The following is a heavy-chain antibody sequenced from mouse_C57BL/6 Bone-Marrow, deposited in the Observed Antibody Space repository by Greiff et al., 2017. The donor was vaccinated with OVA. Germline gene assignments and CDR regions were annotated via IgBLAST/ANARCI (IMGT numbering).Heavy chain of an antibody. D-gene: IGHD1-1*01. V-gene: IGHV5-12*01. Sequence: EVKLVESGGGLVQPGGSLKLSCAASGFTFSDYYMYWVRQTPEKRLEWVAYISNGGGSTYYPDTVKGRFTISRDNAKNTLYLQMSRLKSEDTAMYYCARPFITTVVATEDAMDYWGQGTSVTVSS. CDR3: ARPFITTVVATEDAMDY. CDR1: GFTFSDYY. J-gene: IGHJ4*01. CDR2: ISNGGGST.